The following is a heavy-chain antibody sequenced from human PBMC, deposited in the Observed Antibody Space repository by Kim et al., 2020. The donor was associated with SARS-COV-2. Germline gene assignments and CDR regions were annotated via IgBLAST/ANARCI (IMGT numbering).Heavy chain of an antibody. Sequence: GGSLRLSCAASGFTFSSYEMNWVRQAPGKGLEWVSYISSSGSTIYYADSVKGRFTISRDNAKNSLYLQMNSLRAEDTAVYYCARDVDFGWLPYYYYGMDVWGQGTTVTVSS. CDR1: GFTFSSYE. J-gene: IGHJ6*02. CDR2: ISSSGSTI. D-gene: IGHD3-9*01. CDR3: ARDVDFGWLPYYYYGMDV. V-gene: IGHV3-48*03.